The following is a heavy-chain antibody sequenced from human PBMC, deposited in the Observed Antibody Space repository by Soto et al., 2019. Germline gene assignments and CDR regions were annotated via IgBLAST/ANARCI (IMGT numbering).Heavy chain of an antibody. J-gene: IGHJ6*03. CDR2: INPNSGGT. CDR3: ARGYCSSTSCERFYYYYMDV. V-gene: IGHV1-2*04. Sequence: GASVKVSCKASGYTFTGYYMHWVRQAPGQGLEWMGWINPNSGGTNYAQKFQGWVTMTRDTSISTAYMELSRLRSDDTAVYYCARGYCSSTSCERFYYYYMDVWGKGTTVTVSS. CDR1: GYTFTGYY. D-gene: IGHD2-2*01.